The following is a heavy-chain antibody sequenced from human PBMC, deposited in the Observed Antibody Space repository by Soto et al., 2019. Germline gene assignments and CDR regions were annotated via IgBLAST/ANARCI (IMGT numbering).Heavy chain of an antibody. J-gene: IGHJ5*02. CDR2: ISYDGSNK. D-gene: IGHD2-15*01. Sequence: QVQLVESGGGVVQPGRSLRLSCAASGFTFSSYAMHWVRQAPGKGLEWVAVISYDGSNKYYADSVKGRFTISRDNSKNTLYLQMNSLRAENMAVYYWARQTLVVVVATGWFDPWGQGTLVTVSS. V-gene: IGHV3-30-3*01. CDR1: GFTFSSYA. CDR3: ARQTLVVVVATGWFDP.